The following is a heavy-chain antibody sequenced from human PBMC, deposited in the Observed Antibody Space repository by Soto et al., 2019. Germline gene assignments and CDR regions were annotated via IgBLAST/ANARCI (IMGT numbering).Heavy chain of an antibody. D-gene: IGHD3-3*01. CDR1: GGSISTSDYY. CDR2: IYYSGST. J-gene: IGHJ4*02. CDR3: ARVRNYDFWSGLDY. V-gene: IGHV4-30-4*08. Sequence: SETLSLTCTVSGGSISTSDYYWAWIRQPPGKGLEWIGYIYYSGSTYYNPSLKSRVTISVDTSKNQFSLKLSSVTAADTAVYYCARVRNYDFWSGLDYWGQGTLVTVSS.